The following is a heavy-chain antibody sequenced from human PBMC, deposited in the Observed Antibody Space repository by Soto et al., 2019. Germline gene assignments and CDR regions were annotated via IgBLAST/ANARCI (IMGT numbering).Heavy chain of an antibody. CDR2: FDPEDGET. V-gene: IGHV1-24*01. Sequence: ASVKVSCKVSGYTLTELSMHWVRQAPGKGLEWMGGFDPEDGETIYAQKFQGRVTMTEDTSTDTAYRELSRLRTEDTAEHKCKTAVLGDYALFYFDYWGQGSLVTVSS. CDR1: GYTLTELS. CDR3: KTAVLGDYALFYFDY. J-gene: IGHJ4*02. D-gene: IGHD4-17*01.